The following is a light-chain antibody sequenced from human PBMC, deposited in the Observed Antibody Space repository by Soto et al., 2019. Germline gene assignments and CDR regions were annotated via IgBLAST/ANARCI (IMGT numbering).Light chain of an antibody. CDR3: QSYDSSLSGVV. J-gene: IGLJ2*01. CDR1: SSNIGAGYE. Sequence: QSVLTQPPSVSGAPGQRVTISCTGSSSNIGAGYEVHWYQQLPGTAPKLLIYGNSNRPSGVPDRFSGSKSGTSASLAITGLQAEDEADYXCQSYDSSLSGVVFGGGTKVTVL. CDR2: GNS. V-gene: IGLV1-40*01.